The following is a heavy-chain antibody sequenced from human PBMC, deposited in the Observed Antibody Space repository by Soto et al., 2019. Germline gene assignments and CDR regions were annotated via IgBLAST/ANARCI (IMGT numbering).Heavy chain of an antibody. CDR1: GFTFSSYG. CDR2: IWYDGSNK. D-gene: IGHD4-17*01. CDR3: ARDYFSFYGATVWRYFDY. J-gene: IGHJ4*02. V-gene: IGHV3-33*01. Sequence: GGSLRLSCAASGFTFSSYGMHWVRQAPGKGLEWVAVIWYDGSNKYYADSVKGRFTISRDNSKNTLYLQMNSLRAEDTAVYYCARDYFSFYGATVWRYFDYWGQGTLVTVSS.